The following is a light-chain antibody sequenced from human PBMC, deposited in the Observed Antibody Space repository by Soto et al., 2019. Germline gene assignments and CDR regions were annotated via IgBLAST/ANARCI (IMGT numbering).Light chain of an antibody. CDR2: AAS. CDR1: QGISNY. V-gene: IGKV1-27*01. J-gene: IGKJ3*01. Sequence: DIQMTQSPSSLSASVGDRVTITCRASQGISNYLAWYQQKPGKVPKHLIYAASTLQSGVPSRFSGSGSGTDFTLTISSLQPEDVATYYCQKYNSALPFTFGPGTKVDIK. CDR3: QKYNSALPFT.